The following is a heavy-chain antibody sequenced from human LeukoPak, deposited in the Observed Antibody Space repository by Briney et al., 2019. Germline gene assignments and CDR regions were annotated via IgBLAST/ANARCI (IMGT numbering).Heavy chain of an antibody. CDR2: ISAYNGNT. J-gene: IGHJ4*02. CDR3: ARGPGTHSSSWDFDC. CDR1: GYTFTSYG. D-gene: IGHD6-13*01. V-gene: IGHV1-18*01. Sequence: ASVKVSCKASGYTFTSYGISWVRQAPGQGLEWMGWISAYNGNTNYAQKLQGRVTMTTDTSTSTAYMEVRSLRSDDTAMYYCARGPGTHSSSWDFDCWGQGTLVTVSS.